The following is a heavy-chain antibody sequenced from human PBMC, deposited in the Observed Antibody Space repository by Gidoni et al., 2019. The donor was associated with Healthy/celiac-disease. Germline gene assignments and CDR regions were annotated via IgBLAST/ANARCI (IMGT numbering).Heavy chain of an antibody. D-gene: IGHD1-26*01. V-gene: IGHV3-13*01. CDR3: ARRGWEYRDAFDI. J-gene: IGHJ3*02. CDR1: GFTFSSTD. CDR2: IGTAGDT. Sequence: EVQLVESGGGLVQPGGSLRLFWASLGFTFSSTDMNWVRQATGKGLEWVSAIGTAGDTYYPGSVKGRFTISRENAKNSLYLQMNSLRAGDTAVYYCARRGWEYRDAFDIWGQGTMVTVSS.